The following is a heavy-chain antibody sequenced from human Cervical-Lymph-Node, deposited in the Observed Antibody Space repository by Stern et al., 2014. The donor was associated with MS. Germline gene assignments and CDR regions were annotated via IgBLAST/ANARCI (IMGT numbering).Heavy chain of an antibody. J-gene: IGHJ6*02. CDR3: ARVASGWYGMDV. D-gene: IGHD6-19*01. Sequence: VQLVESGGGVVQPGRSLRLSCEASGFTFNSNAMNWVRQAPGKGLAWVAVIANDGRNTHFADSVKGRFTISRDNSNNTLYLQMNSLRAEDTAVYYCARVASGWYGMDVWGQGTTVTVSS. CDR1: GFTFNSNA. V-gene: IGHV3-30*04. CDR2: IANDGRNT.